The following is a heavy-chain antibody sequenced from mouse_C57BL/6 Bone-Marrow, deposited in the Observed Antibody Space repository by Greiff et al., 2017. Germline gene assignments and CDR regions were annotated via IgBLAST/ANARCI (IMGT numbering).Heavy chain of an antibody. D-gene: IGHD1-1*01. Sequence: VQGVESGPELVKPGASVKLSCKASGYTFTSYDINWVKQRPGQGLEWIGWIYPRDGSTKYNEKFKGKATLTVDTSSSTAYMELHSLTSEDSAVYFCARSAPATVVATDYWGQGTTLTVSS. J-gene: IGHJ2*01. CDR2: IYPRDGST. CDR3: ARSAPATVVATDY. V-gene: IGHV1-85*01. CDR1: GYTFTSYD.